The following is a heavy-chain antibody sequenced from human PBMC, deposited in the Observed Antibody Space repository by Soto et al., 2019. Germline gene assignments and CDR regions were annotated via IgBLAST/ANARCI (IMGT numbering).Heavy chain of an antibody. CDR2: ISSSSSYI. Sequence: PGGSLRLSCAASGFTFSSYSMNWVRQAPGKGLEWVSSISSSSSYIYYADSVKGRFTISRDNAKNSLYLQMNSLRAEDTAVYYCASLLGYCSGGSCKTGYYYGMDVWGQGTTVTVSS. J-gene: IGHJ6*02. CDR3: ASLLGYCSGGSCKTGYYYGMDV. V-gene: IGHV3-21*01. CDR1: GFTFSSYS. D-gene: IGHD2-15*01.